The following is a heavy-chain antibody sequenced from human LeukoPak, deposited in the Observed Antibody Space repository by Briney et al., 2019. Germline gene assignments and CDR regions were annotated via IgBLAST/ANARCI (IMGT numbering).Heavy chain of an antibody. D-gene: IGHD6-13*01. V-gene: IGHV4-34*01. CDR1: GGSFSGYY. J-gene: IGHJ4*02. Sequence: SETLSLTCAVYGGSFSGYYWSWIRQPPGKGLEWIGEIYHSGSTNYNPSLKSRVTISVDTSKNQFSLKLSSVTAADTAVYYCASQQLVYYYFDYWGQGTLVTVSS. CDR2: IYHSGST. CDR3: ASQQLVYYYFDY.